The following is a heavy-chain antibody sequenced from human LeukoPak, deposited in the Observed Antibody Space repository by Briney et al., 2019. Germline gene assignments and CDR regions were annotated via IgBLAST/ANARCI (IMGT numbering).Heavy chain of an antibody. CDR3: ARGPFQGSYQKKATIPLDY. J-gene: IGHJ4*02. CDR1: GYTFTGYY. CDR2: INPNSGGT. V-gene: IGHV1-2*02. D-gene: IGHD5-12*01. Sequence: ASVKVSCKASGYTFTGYYMHWVRQAPGQGLEWMGWINPNSGGTNYAQKFQGRVTMTSDTSISTAYMELSRLRSDDTAVYYCARGPFQGSYQKKATIPLDYWGQGTLVTVSS.